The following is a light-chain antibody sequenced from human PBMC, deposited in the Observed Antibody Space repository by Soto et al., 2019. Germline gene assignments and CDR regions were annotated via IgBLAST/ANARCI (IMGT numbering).Light chain of an antibody. J-gene: IGLJ2*01. CDR1: SSDVGAYNY. Sequence: HSVLTQPASVSGSPGQSITISCTGTSSDVGAYNYVSWYQQHPGKAPKLMIFEVNNRPSGVSNRFSGSKSGNTASLAISGLQAEDEADYYCSSYTSSSTLVFGGGTKLTVL. CDR2: EVN. CDR3: SSYTSSSTLV. V-gene: IGLV2-14*01.